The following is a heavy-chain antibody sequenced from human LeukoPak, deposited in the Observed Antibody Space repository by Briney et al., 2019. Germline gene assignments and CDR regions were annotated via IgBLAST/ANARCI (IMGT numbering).Heavy chain of an antibody. D-gene: IGHD3-16*01. V-gene: IGHV3-48*03. CDR2: ISNSDNTI. J-gene: IGHJ4*02. CDR3: AQDLALGAFDH. CDR1: GFTFSSHD. Sequence: GGSLRLSCAASGFTFSSHDMNWVRQAPGRGLEWISCISNSDNTIYYAGSVEGRFTISRDNAKNSLYLQMNGLRAEDTAVYYCAQDLALGAFDHWGRGTLVTVSS.